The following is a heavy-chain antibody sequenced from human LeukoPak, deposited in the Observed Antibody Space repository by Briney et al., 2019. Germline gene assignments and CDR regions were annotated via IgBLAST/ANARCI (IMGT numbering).Heavy chain of an antibody. V-gene: IGHV4-34*01. CDR1: GGSFSGYY. J-gene: IGHJ5*02. D-gene: IGHD5-18*01. Sequence: PSETLSLTCAVYGGSFSGYYWSWIRQPPGKGLEWIGEINHSGSTNYNPSLKSRVTISVDTSENQFSLKLSSVTAADTAVYYCARGTAMAYNWFDPWGQGTLVTVSS. CDR3: ARGTAMAYNWFDP. CDR2: INHSGST.